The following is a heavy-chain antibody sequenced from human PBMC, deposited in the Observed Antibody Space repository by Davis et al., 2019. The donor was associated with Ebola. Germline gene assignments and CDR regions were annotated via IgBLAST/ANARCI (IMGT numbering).Heavy chain of an antibody. CDR3: ARRNSSGYYYLVY. CDR2: ISYDGSNK. Sequence: GESLKISCAASGFTFSSYGMHWVRQAPGKGLEWVAVISYDGSNKYYADSVKGRFTISRDNSKNTLYLQMNSLRAEDTAVYYCARRNSSGYYYLVYWGQGTLVTVSS. V-gene: IGHV3-30*03. CDR1: GFTFSSYG. D-gene: IGHD3-22*01. J-gene: IGHJ4*02.